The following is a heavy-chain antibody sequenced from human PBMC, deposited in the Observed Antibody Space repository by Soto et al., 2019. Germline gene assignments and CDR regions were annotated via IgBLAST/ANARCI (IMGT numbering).Heavy chain of an antibody. CDR3: ARGPYDFWSGYIADAFDV. J-gene: IGHJ3*01. Sequence: QVQLVESGGSVVQPVRSLRLSCAASGFTFSSYTLHWVRQAPGKGLEWVALISYDGSNKYYADSVKGRFTISRDNSQNTLYIQMNSLRPEDTALFYCARGPYDFWSGYIADAFDVWGQGTMVTVSS. CDR1: GFTFSSYT. CDR2: ISYDGSNK. V-gene: IGHV3-30-3*01. D-gene: IGHD3-3*01.